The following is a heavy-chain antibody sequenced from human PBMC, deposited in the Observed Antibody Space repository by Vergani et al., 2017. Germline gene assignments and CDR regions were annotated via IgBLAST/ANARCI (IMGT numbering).Heavy chain of an antibody. J-gene: IGHJ4*02. CDR2: IHTGGST. V-gene: IGHV4-61*02. Sequence: QVQLQESGPGLVKSSQTLSLTCTVSGGSISSGSHYWSWIRQPAGKGPEWIGHIHTGGSTDLNPSFKSRVSISVDTSKSQFSLKLNSVTVADTAVYYCARSRPYCTSGSCPAIWGQGTLVNVSS. CDR1: GGSISSGSHY. CDR3: ARSRPYCTSGSCPAI. D-gene: IGHD2-15*01.